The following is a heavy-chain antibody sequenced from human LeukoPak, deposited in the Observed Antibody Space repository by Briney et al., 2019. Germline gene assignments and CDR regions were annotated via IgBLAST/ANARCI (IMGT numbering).Heavy chain of an antibody. Sequence: KPSETLSLTCTVSGGSIRGYYWSWIRQPPGKGLESIGFIYYSGTTNYHPSLKSRVTILVDTPKNQFSLKLSSVTAADSAVYYCARHGGDGSGTYIYSYGLDVWGQGTTVTVPS. CDR2: IYYSGTT. CDR3: ARHGGDGSGTYIYSYGLDV. CDR1: GGSIRGYY. D-gene: IGHD2-21*02. J-gene: IGHJ6*02. V-gene: IGHV4-59*08.